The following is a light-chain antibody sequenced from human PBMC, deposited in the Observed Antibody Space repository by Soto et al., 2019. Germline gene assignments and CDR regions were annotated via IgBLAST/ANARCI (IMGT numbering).Light chain of an antibody. CDR2: EVT. J-gene: IGLJ3*02. Sequence: QSXLTQPXXASGXXXXXVXXXXXGTIXDVGGYNYVSWYQQLPGKAPKLMIYEVTKRPSGVPDRFSGSKSGNTASLTVSGLQAEDEADYYCSSYAGSNSLGVFGGGTKLTVL. V-gene: IGLV2-8*01. CDR3: SSYAGSNSLGV. CDR1: IXDVGGYNY.